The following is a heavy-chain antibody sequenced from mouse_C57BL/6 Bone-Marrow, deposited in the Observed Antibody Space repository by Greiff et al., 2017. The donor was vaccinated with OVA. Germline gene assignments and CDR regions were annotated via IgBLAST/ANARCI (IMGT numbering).Heavy chain of an antibody. CDR2: IDPENGDT. CDR3: TTSIYAWLAY. D-gene: IGHD2-12*01. CDR1: GFNIKDDY. J-gene: IGHJ3*01. V-gene: IGHV14-4*01. Sequence: EVQLQESGAELVRPGASVKLSCTASGFNIKDDYMHWVKQRPEQGLEWIGWIDPENGDTEYASKFQGKATITADTSSNTASLQLSSLTSEDTAVYYGTTSIYAWLAYGGKGTLVTVSA.